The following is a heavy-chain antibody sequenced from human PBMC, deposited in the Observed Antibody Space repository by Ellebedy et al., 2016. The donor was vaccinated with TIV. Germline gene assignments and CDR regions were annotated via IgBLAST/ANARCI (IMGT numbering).Heavy chain of an antibody. J-gene: IGHJ3*02. V-gene: IGHV3-7*01. Sequence: GGSLRLSCAVSGFSFSSYWMSWVRQAPGKGLEWVANIYQDGSEQYYVDSVQGRFTISRDNARNSLNLQMNSVRAEDAAVYYCATDGSYGDYRSPTHAFVMWGQGTMVIVSS. CDR2: IYQDGSEQ. D-gene: IGHD4-17*01. CDR3: ATDGSYGDYRSPTHAFVM. CDR1: GFSFSSYW.